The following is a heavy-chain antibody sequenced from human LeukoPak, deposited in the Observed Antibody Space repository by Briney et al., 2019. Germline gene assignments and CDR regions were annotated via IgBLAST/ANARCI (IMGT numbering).Heavy chain of an antibody. CDR1: GFTFSSYN. CDR3: ARLEYYYVSGNYYKLFDY. J-gene: IGHJ4*02. D-gene: IGHD3-10*01. Sequence: GGSLRLPCAASGFTFSSYNMNWVRQAPGKGLEWVSDISSSGSTIYFADSVKGRFTISRDNAKNSLYLQMNSLRDEDTAVYYCARLEYYYVSGNYYKLFDYWGQGTLVTVSS. V-gene: IGHV3-48*02. CDR2: ISSSGSTI.